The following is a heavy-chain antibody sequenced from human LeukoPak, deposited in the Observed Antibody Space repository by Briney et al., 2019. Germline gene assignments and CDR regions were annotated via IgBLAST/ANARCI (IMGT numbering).Heavy chain of an antibody. CDR3: GRGLDTAYRQVKS. J-gene: IGHJ5*02. CDR2: IKEDESDV. CDR1: GFTFSSYS. V-gene: IGHV3-7*01. D-gene: IGHD3-16*01. Sequence: GGSLRLACAASGFTFSSYSMNWDRQAPGRGLEWVASIKEDESDVYYVDSVKGRFTISRDNAKNSLYLQMSSLRVEDTAVYYCGRGLDTAYRQVKSWGQGTLVTVSS.